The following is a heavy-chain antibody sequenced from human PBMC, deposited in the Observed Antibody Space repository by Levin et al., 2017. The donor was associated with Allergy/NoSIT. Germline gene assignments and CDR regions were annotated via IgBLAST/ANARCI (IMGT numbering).Heavy chain of an antibody. D-gene: IGHD1-26*01. Sequence: RPGGSLRLSCAASGFTFTYAWMYWVRQSPGRGLEWVGRFKSKRDGGTTDYAAPVKGRFTISRDDSDNTLYLQMNSLKTEDTAVYYCITDDVVGGRRGTADYWGQGTLVTVSS. CDR2: FKSKRDGGTT. CDR3: ITDDVVGGRRGTADY. J-gene: IGHJ4*02. V-gene: IGHV3-15*01. CDR1: GFTFTYAW.